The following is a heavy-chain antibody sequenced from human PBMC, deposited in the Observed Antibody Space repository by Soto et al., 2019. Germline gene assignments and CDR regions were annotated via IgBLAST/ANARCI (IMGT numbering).Heavy chain of an antibody. V-gene: IGHV1-69*01. D-gene: IGHD3-10*01. CDR3: AAELGFGKLSVV. Sequence: QVQVVQSGVEVRRPGSSVKVSCKPPGDTFKNWVTSWVRQAPGQGLEGMGGIIPLFGTTDFAQRFQGRLTITTDESTTTAYMELSRLRSEDTATYYCAAELGFGKLSVVWGQGTTVIVSS. CDR2: IIPLFGTT. CDR1: GDTFKNWV. J-gene: IGHJ6*02.